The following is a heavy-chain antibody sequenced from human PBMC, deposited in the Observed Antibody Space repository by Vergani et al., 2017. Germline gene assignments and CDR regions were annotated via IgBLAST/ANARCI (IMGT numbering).Heavy chain of an antibody. D-gene: IGHD6-6*01. CDR3: ARGGRRSIAARLDY. CDR2: INHSGST. J-gene: IGHJ4*02. Sequence: QVQLQQWGAGLLKPSETLSLTCAVYGGSFSGYYWSWIRQPPGKGLERIGEINHSGSTNYNPSLKSRVTISVDTSKNQFSLKLSSVTAADTAVYYCARGGRRSIAARLDYWGQGTLVTVSS. V-gene: IGHV4-34*01. CDR1: GGSFSGYY.